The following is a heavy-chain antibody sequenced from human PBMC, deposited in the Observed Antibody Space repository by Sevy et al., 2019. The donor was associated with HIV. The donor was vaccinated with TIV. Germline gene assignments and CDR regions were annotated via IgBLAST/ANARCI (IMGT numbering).Heavy chain of an antibody. CDR3: TRHRPFTGDIXTGYLDY. J-gene: IGHJ4*02. V-gene: IGHV5-51*01. D-gene: IGHD3-9*01. CDR1: GYXFTNYW. Sequence: GESLKISCKISGYXFTNYWIAWVRLMPGRGLEWXGXIHPADSDTRYSPSFQGHVTISADQSSSTTYLQWSSLEASDSAMYYCTRHRPFTGDIXTGYLDYWGQGTLVTVSS. CDR2: IHPADSDT.